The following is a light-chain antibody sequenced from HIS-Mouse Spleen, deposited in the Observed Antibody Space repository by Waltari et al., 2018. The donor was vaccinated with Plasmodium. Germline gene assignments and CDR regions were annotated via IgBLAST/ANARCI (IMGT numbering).Light chain of an antibody. Sequence: QSVLTQPPSVPAAPGPKVTIACSGTSSNIGNNYVSRYQQLPGTAPTLLIYDNNKRPSGIPDRFSGSTSGTSATLGITGLQTGDEADYYCGTWDSSLSAGVVFGGGTKLTVL. V-gene: IGLV1-51*01. CDR3: GTWDSSLSAGVV. CDR1: SSNIGNNY. J-gene: IGLJ2*01. CDR2: DNN.